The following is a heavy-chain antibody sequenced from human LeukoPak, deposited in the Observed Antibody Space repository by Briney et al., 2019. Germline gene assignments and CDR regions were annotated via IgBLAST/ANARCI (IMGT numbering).Heavy chain of an antibody. CDR3: ARDRGRMVYAVWFDP. D-gene: IGHD2-8*01. J-gene: IGHJ5*02. CDR2: IDTSGSA. V-gene: IGHV4-61*02. CDR1: GGSISSANYY. Sequence: SQTLSLTCTVSGGSISSANYYWSWFRQPAGKGLEWIGRIDTSGSATYNPSLKSRVTISIDTSKNQFSLKLGSVTAADTAVYYCARDRGRMVYAVWFDPWGQGTLVTVSS.